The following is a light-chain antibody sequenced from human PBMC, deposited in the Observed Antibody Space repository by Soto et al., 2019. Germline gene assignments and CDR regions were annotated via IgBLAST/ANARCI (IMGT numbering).Light chain of an antibody. Sequence: DIQMTQSPSSLSASVGDRVTITCRASQGISNYLAWYQQKPGKVPKLLIYAASSLQSGVASRFSGSGSETDFTLTISSLQPEDVATYYCQKYNSVLWTFGQGTKVEIK. V-gene: IGKV1-27*01. J-gene: IGKJ1*01. CDR3: QKYNSVLWT. CDR2: AAS. CDR1: QGISNY.